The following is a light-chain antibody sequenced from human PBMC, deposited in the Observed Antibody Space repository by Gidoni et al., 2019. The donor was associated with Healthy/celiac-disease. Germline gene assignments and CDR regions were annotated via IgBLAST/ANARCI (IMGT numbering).Light chain of an antibody. V-gene: IGKV1D-12*01. J-gene: IGKJ4*01. CDR2: AAS. CDR3: QQANSPLGVT. Sequence: DIQMTQSPSSVSASVGDRVTITCRASQCISSWLAWYQQKPGKAPKLLIYAASSLQSGVPSRFSGSGSGTDFTLTISSLQPEDFATYYCQQANSPLGVTFGGGTKVEIK. CDR1: QCISSW.